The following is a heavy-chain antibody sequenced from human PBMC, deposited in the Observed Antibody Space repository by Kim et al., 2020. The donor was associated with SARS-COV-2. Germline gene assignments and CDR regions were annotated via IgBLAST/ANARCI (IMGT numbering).Heavy chain of an antibody. CDR1: GYTFTNYV. J-gene: IGHJ5*02. D-gene: IGHD6-25*01. CDR2: IDTKTGNP. V-gene: IGHV7-4-1*02. Sequence: ASVKVSCKASGYTFTNYVINWVRQAPGQGLEWMGWIDTKTGNPMYAQGFTGRFVFSLDTSVSTTYLQISSLKTEDTAVYYCVRWNNMGGSGWFYPWGQGTLVTVSS. CDR3: VRWNNMGGSGWFYP.